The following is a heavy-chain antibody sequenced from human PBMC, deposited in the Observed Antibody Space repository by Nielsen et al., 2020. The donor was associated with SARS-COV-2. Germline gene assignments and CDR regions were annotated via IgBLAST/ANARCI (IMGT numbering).Heavy chain of an antibody. J-gene: IGHJ6*03. CDR3: ARVGQLGYYYYMDV. D-gene: IGHD6-13*01. CDR2: ISSSSSCI. V-gene: IGHV3-21*01. CDR1: GFTFSSYS. Sequence: GGSLRLSCAASGFTFSSYSMNWVRQAPGKGLEWVSSISSSSSCIYYADSVKGRFTISRDNAKNSLYLQMNSLRAEDTAVYYCARVGQLGYYYYMDVWGKGTTVTVSS.